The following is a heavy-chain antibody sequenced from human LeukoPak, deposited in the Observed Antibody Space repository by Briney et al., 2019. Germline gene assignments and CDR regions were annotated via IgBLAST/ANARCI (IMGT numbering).Heavy chain of an antibody. Sequence: PSETLSLTCAVSGGSISSSNWWSWVRQPPGKGLEWIGEIYHSGSTNYNPSLKSRVTISVDKSKNQFSLKLSSVTAADTAVYYCARDQFRGTWGYYYGMDVWGQGTTVTVSS. J-gene: IGHJ6*02. V-gene: IGHV4-4*02. CDR3: ARDQFRGTWGYYYGMDV. CDR2: IYHSGST. CDR1: GGSISSSNW. D-gene: IGHD3-16*01.